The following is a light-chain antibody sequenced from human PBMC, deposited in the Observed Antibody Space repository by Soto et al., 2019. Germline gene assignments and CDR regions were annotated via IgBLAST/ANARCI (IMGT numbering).Light chain of an antibody. CDR1: QSFSSTY. V-gene: IGKV3-20*01. Sequence: EVVLTQSPGTLSLSPGERATLSCRASQSFSSTYISWYQQKPGQAPRLLIYAASSRATGIPDRFSGSASGTDITLTISRLEPEDFAVYYCQHYDRTSYTFGQGTKLEIK. CDR2: AAS. CDR3: QHYDRTSYT. J-gene: IGKJ2*01.